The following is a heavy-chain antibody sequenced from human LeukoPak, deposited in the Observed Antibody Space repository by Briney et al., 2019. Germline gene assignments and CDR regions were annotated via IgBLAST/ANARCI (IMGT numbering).Heavy chain of an antibody. D-gene: IGHD3-22*01. J-gene: IGHJ4*02. V-gene: IGHV3-33*01. CDR3: ARDNRYYYDSSGYYPHFDY. CDR1: GFTFSSYG. CDR2: IWYDGSNK. Sequence: QAGGSLRLSCAASGFTFSSYGMHWIRQAPGKGLEWVAVIWYDGSNKYYADSVKGRFTISRDNSKNTLYLQMNSLRAEDTAVYYCARDNRYYYDSSGYYPHFDYWGQGTLVTVSS.